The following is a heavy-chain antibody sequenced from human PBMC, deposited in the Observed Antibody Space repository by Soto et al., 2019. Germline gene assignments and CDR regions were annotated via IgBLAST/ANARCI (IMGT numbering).Heavy chain of an antibody. V-gene: IGHV4-31*03. CDR1: GGSISSGGYY. CDR2: IYYSGST. Sequence: SETLSLTCTVSGGSISSGGYYWSWIRQHPGKGLEWIGYIYYSGSTYYNPSLKSRVTISVDTSKNQFSLKLSSVTAADTAVYYCAREATSPVGYYGMDVWGQGTTVTVSS. J-gene: IGHJ6*02. D-gene: IGHD1-1*01. CDR3: AREATSPVGYYGMDV.